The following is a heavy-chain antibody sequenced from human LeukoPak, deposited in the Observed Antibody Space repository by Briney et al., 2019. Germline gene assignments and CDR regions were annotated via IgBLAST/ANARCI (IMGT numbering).Heavy chain of an antibody. CDR2: INPNSGGT. V-gene: IGHV1-2*06. D-gene: IGHD6-6*01. J-gene: IGHJ4*02. CDR1: GFTFSGSA. CDR3: ARESIAARYFDY. Sequence: GGSLRLSCAASGFTFSGSAMHWVRQAPGQGLEWMGRINPNSGGTNYAQKFQGRVTMTRDTSISTAYMELSRLRSDDTAVYYCARESIAARYFDYWGQGTLVTVSS.